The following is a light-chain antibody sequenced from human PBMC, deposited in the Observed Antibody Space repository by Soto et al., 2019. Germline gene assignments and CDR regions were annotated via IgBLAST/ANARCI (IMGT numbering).Light chain of an antibody. CDR2: EVS. CDR3: SSYTSSSTLEGV. CDR1: SSDVGGYNY. Sequence: QSALTQPASVSGSPGQSITISCTGTSSDVGGYNYVSWYQQHPGKAPKLMIYEVSTRPSGVSNRFSGSKSGNTASLTISGLLAEDEADYYCSSYTSSSTLEGVFGGGTKLTVL. V-gene: IGLV2-14*01. J-gene: IGLJ2*01.